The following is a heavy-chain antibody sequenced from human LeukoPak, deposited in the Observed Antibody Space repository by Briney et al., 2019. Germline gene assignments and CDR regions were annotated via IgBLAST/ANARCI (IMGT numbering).Heavy chain of an antibody. CDR3: ARDRYYDSSGYSGLDY. V-gene: IGHV3-66*01. J-gene: IGHJ4*02. CDR2: IYSGGST. CDR1: GFTVSSNY. D-gene: IGHD3-22*01. Sequence: GGSLRLSCAASGFTVSSNYMSWVRQAPGKGLEWVSVIYSGGSTYYADSVKGRFTISRDNSKNTLYLQMNSLRAEDTAVYYCARDRYYDSSGYSGLDYWGQGTLVTVSS.